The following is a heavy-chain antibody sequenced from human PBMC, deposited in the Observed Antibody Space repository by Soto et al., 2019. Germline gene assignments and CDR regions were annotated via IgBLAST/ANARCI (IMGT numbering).Heavy chain of an antibody. CDR2: IIPIFGTA. J-gene: IGHJ4*02. CDR3: ARDRRLIVGATYSFRS. D-gene: IGHD1-26*01. Sequence: QVQLVQSGAEVKKPGSSVKVSCKASGGTFSSYAISWVRQAPGQGLEWMGGIIPIFGTASYAQKFQGRVPTTADASASTAYMELSSVRSEDTAVYCCARDRRLIVGATYSFRSWSQGSLVTVSA. V-gene: IGHV1-69*12. CDR1: GGTFSSYA.